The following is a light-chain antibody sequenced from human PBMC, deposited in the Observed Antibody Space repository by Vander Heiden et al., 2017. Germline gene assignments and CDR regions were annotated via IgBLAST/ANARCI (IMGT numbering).Light chain of an antibody. CDR2: DAS. CDR1: QDISNH. V-gene: IGKV1-33*01. CDR3: EQYVNLLS. J-gene: IGKJ4*01. Sequence: DLQMPQSPSSLSASVGDRVTITCQASQDISNHLNWYQQKPGKAPNLLIYDASNLKTGVPSRFSGSGSGTDFTLTISSLRPEDSATYYCEQYVNLLSFGGGTKVEIK.